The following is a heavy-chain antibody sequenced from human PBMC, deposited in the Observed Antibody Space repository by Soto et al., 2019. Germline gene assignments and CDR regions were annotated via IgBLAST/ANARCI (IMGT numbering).Heavy chain of an antibody. CDR1: GFTFSSYW. D-gene: IGHD3-10*01. V-gene: IGHV3-74*01. CDR3: ARVAIGSYYFEY. CDR2: INPDGSTT. Sequence: EVQLVESGGGLVQPGGSLRLSCAASGFTFSSYWMHWVRQAPGKGLVWVSRINPDGSTTSYADSAKGRFTISRDSAKDTLYLQMNSLRAEDTAVYHCARVAIGSYYFEYWGQGTLVNVSS. J-gene: IGHJ4*02.